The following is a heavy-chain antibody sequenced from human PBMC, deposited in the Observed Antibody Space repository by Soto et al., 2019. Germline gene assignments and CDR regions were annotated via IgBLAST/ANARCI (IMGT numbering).Heavy chain of an antibody. CDR2: IWYDGSNK. V-gene: IGHV3-33*01. Sequence: QVQLVESGGGVVQPGRSLRLSCAASGFTFSSYGMHWVRQAPGKGLEWVAVIWYDGSNKYYADSVKGRFTISRDNSTKTLELRMNGLRAEDTAVYCRAGGVGQQLVLGCWGQGTLVTVSS. J-gene: IGHJ4*02. CDR1: GFTFSSYG. D-gene: IGHD6-13*01. CDR3: AGGVGQQLVLGC.